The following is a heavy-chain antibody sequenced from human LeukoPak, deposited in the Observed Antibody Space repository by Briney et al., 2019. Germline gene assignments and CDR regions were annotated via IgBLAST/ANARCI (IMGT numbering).Heavy chain of an antibody. J-gene: IGHJ1*01. V-gene: IGHV7-4-1*02. CDR3: ARADSYYDSSGYRKKYFQH. D-gene: IGHD3-22*01. CDR1: GYTFTGYY. CDR2: INTNTGNP. Sequence: GASVKVSCKASGYTFTGYYMHWVRQAPGQGLEWMGWINTNTGNPTYAQGFTGRFVFSLDTSVSTAYLQISSLKAEDTAVYYCARADSYYDSSGYRKKYFQHWGQGTLVTVSS.